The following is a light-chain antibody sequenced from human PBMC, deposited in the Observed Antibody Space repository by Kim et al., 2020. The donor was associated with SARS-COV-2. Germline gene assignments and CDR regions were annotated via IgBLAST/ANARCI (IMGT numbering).Light chain of an antibody. CDR3: QQTYSSPGIT. Sequence: DIQMTQSPSSLSASIGDRVTITCRASQSIGTYLNWYQQKPEKAPKFLIYAASRLQSGVPSRFSGSGSGTDFTLTISSLQPEDIATYYCQQTYSSPGITFGQGTRLEIK. CDR2: AAS. J-gene: IGKJ5*01. V-gene: IGKV1-39*01. CDR1: QSIGTY.